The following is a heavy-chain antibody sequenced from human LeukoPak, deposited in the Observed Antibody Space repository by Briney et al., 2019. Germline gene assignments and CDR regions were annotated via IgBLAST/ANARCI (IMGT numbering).Heavy chain of an antibody. CDR2: ISASGGTT. CDR1: GFTFSTYT. Sequence: GGSLRLSCVASGFTFSTYTMNWIRQAPGKGLEWVSAISASGGTTYYADSVKGRFTISRDNSKNTLYLQMNSLRAEDTAVFYCAKDREYSSSWYFSVYWGQGTLVTVSS. D-gene: IGHD6-13*01. V-gene: IGHV3-23*01. J-gene: IGHJ4*02. CDR3: AKDREYSSSWYFSVY.